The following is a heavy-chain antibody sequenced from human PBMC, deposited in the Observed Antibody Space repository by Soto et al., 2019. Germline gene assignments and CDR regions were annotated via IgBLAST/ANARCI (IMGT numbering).Heavy chain of an antibody. V-gene: IGHV1-18*01. CDR3: AGGGFYERSGSRNYGYYGMNV. CDR2: ISAYDGNT. D-gene: IGHD3-22*01. Sequence: QVQLVQSGAEVKKHGASVKVSCKASGYTFTSYGISWVRQAPGQGLEWLGWISAYDGNTNYAQSLHGRVFMTTDTFTGSVCIGVRSLASNGTAGYYCAGGGFYERSGSRNYGYYGMNVWGQGARVTVPS. J-gene: IGHJ6*02. CDR1: GYTFTSYG.